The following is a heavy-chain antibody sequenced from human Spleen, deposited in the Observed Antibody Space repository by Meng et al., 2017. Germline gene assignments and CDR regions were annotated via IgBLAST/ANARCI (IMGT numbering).Heavy chain of an antibody. CDR2: ISQGSGRT. J-gene: IGHJ5*02. CDR3: VRNEGYSFGA. V-gene: IGHV4-4*02. CDR1: GDSISRRDW. Sequence: VHLQESGPGLVKSLGSLSLTCAVSGDSISRRDWWSWVRQTPGKGLEWIGEISQGSGRTNYNPSLKSRVTISLDKSKNQFSLNVNSVTAADTAVYYCVRNEGYSFGAWGQGTLVTVSS. D-gene: IGHD2-21*01.